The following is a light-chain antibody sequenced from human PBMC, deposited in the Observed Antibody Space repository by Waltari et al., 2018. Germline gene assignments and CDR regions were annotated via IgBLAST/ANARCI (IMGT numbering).Light chain of an antibody. V-gene: IGLV2-8*01. CDR2: EVS. CDR1: TNDIGSYDY. Sequence: QSALTQPPSASGSPGQSVTLSCTGTTNDIGSYDYVSWYQHHPGKAPNLIIYEVSNRPSGVTKRFSGSKSGSTASLTVSALQVEDEAIYYCSSYVASRIVFGGGTRLTVL. J-gene: IGLJ2*01. CDR3: SSYVASRIV.